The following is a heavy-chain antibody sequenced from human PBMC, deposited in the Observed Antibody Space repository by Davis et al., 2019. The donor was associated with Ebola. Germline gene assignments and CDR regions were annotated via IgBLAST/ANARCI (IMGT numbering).Heavy chain of an antibody. J-gene: IGHJ6*02. CDR1: GFSFSSYA. Sequence: GESLKISCTASGFSFSSYAMYWVRQAPGKGLEWVALISYDGTNKYYADSVKGRFTISRDNTKESLFLQMNSLRAEDTAVYYCARGHYGMDVWTQGTTVTVSS. CDR2: ISYDGTNK. V-gene: IGHV3-30-3*01. CDR3: ARGHYGMDV.